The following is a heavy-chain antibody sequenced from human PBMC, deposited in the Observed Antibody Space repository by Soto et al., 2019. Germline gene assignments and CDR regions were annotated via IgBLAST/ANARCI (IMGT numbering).Heavy chain of an antibody. CDR2: ISSSSSYT. V-gene: IGHV3-11*03. CDR1: GFTFSDYY. CDR3: ARPAYTDYYYGMDV. J-gene: IGHJ6*02. D-gene: IGHD2-21*01. Sequence: GGSLRLSCAASGFTFSDYYMSWIRQAPGKGLEWVSYISSSSSYTNYADSVKGRFTISRDNAKNSLYLQMNSLRAEDTAVYYCARPAYTDYYYGMDVWGQGTTVTVSS.